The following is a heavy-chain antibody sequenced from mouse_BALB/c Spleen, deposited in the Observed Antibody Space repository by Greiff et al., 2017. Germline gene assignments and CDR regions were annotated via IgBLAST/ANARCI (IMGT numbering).Heavy chain of an antibody. CDR3: TRWGSSSYYYAMDY. Sequence: QVQLQQPGAELVKPGASVKMSCKASGYTFTSYWMHWVKQRPGQGLEWIGVIDPSDSYTSYNQKFKGKATLTVDTSSSTAYMQLSSLTSEDSAVYYCTRWGSSSYYYAMDYWGQGTSVTVSS. V-gene: IGHV1S127*01. CDR2: IDPSDSYT. D-gene: IGHD1-1*01. CDR1: GYTFTSYW. J-gene: IGHJ4*01.